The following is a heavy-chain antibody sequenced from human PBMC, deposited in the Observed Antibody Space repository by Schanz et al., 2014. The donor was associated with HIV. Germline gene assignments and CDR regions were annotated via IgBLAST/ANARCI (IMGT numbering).Heavy chain of an antibody. CDR1: GGSISSYY. J-gene: IGHJ4*02. V-gene: IGHV4-59*12. Sequence: QLQLQESGPALVKPSETLSLTCTVSGGSISSYYWSWVRQPPGKGLERIGYVYYSGHAKYNPSLKSRVDLSIDTSKSHFALKLSSVTAADTAVYYCSRGAGGGDYYDSSDYPYCLDYWGQGTQVTVSS. D-gene: IGHD3-22*01. CDR3: SRGAGGGDYYDSSDYPYCLDY. CDR2: VYYSGHA.